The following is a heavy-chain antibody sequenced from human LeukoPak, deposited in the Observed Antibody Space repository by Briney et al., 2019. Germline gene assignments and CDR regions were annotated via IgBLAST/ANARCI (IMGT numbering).Heavy chain of an antibody. V-gene: IGHV4-39*07. Sequence: SETLSLTCTVSGGSISSSSYYWGWIRQPPGKGLEWIGSIYYSGSTYYNPSLKSRVTISVDTSKNQFSLKLSSVTAADTAVYYCARYSGSYYKEFDYWGQGTLVTVSS. CDR1: GGSISSSSYY. J-gene: IGHJ4*02. CDR2: IYYSGST. D-gene: IGHD1-26*01. CDR3: ARYSGSYYKEFDY.